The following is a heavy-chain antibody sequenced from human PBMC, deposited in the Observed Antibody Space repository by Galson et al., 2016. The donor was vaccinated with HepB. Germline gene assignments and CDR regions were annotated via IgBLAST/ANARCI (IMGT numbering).Heavy chain of an antibody. J-gene: IGHJ3*02. CDR1: GFTFRNYA. V-gene: IGHV4-34*01. D-gene: IGHD3-10*01. CDR3: ARGGRPRI. CDR2: INHSGNT. Sequence: LRLSCAASGFTFRNYAMHWVRQPPGKGLEWIGEINHSGNTNYNPSLKSRVTISVDTSKNQFSLKLSSVTAADTAVYYCARGGRPRIWGQGTMVTVSS.